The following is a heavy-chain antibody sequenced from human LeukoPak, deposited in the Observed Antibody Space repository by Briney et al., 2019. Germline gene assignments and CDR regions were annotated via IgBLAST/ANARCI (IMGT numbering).Heavy chain of an antibody. CDR1: GGTFSRCA. J-gene: IGHJ6*02. CDR2: TIPMLGVT. D-gene: IGHD3-22*01. V-gene: IGHV1-69*04. CDR3: AKTTYYDSAGYEFYYYGMDV. Sequence: GASVKVSCKASGGTFSRCAVNWVRQAPGQGLEWMGRTIPMLGVTNAAQKFQGRVTITADSATSTASLELSSLTSEDTAVYYCAKTTYYDSAGYEFYYYGMDVWGQGTTVTVSS.